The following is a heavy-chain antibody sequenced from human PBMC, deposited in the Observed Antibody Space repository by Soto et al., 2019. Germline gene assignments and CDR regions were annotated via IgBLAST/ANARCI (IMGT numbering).Heavy chain of an antibody. CDR2: ISSSSSYI. V-gene: IGHV3-21*01. CDR1: GFTFSSYS. J-gene: IGHJ6*02. Sequence: VRLSCAASGFTFSSYSMNWVRQAPGKGLEWVSSISSSSSYIYYADSVKGRFTISRDNAKNSLYLQMNSLRAEDTAVYYCAREGDSSSWYSPYYYGMDVWGQGTTVTVSS. D-gene: IGHD6-13*01. CDR3: AREGDSSSWYSPYYYGMDV.